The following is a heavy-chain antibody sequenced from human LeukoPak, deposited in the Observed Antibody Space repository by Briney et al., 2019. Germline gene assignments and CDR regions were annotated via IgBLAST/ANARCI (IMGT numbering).Heavy chain of an antibody. CDR1: GYTFTNFY. CDR2: INPSGGST. Sequence: ASVKVSCKASGYTFTNFYMYWVRQAPGQGLEWMGIINPSGGSTTYAQKSQGRLTMTGDTSTSTVYMELSSLRSEDTAVYFCARGDGAAGRVFDYWGQGTLLTVSS. D-gene: IGHD6-13*01. V-gene: IGHV1-46*01. CDR3: ARGDGAAGRVFDY. J-gene: IGHJ4*02.